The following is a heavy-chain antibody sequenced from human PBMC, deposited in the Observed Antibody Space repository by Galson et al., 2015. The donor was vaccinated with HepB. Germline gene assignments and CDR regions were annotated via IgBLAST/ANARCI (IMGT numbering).Heavy chain of an antibody. Sequence: SETLSLTCTVSGGSISSYYWSWIRQPPGKGLEWIGYIYYSGSTNYNPSLKSRVTISVDTSKNQFSLKLSSVTAADTAVYYCAREDGGQQLAPRYFDYWGQGTLVTVSS. V-gene: IGHV4-59*01. CDR3: AREDGGQQLAPRYFDY. CDR1: GGSISSYY. D-gene: IGHD6-13*01. J-gene: IGHJ4*02. CDR2: IYYSGST.